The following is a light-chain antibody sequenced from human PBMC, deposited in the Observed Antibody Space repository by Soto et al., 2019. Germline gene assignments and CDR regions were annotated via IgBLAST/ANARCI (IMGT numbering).Light chain of an antibody. CDR2: GAS. CDR3: QQYANSRT. Sequence: LVFTQSPVTLSFSPGERATLSCRASQSVSSYYLAWYHQKPGQAPRLLIYGASSRATGIPDRFSGSGSGTDFTLTISRLEPEDFALYYCQQYANSRTFGQGTKVDIK. J-gene: IGKJ1*01. CDR1: QSVSSYY. V-gene: IGKV3-20*01.